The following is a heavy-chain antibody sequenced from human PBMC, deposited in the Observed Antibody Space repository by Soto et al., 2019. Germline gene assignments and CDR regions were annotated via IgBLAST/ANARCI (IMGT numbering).Heavy chain of an antibody. D-gene: IGHD3-10*01. Sequence: QITLKESGPTLVKPTQTLTLTCTFSGFSLSTSGVGVGWIRQPPGKALEWLALIYWDDDKRYSPSLKCRLTITKDTSKNQVVLTMTNMDPVDTATYYCAHRRGSGSLREYNWFDPWGQGTLVTVSS. J-gene: IGHJ5*02. V-gene: IGHV2-5*02. CDR1: GFSLSTSGVG. CDR2: IYWDDDK. CDR3: AHRRGSGSLREYNWFDP.